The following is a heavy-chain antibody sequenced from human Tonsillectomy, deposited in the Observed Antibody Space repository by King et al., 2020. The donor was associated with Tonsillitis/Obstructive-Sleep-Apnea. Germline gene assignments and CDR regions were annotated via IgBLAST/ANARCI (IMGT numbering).Heavy chain of an antibody. CDR2: SYHSGST. J-gene: IGHJ5*02. CDR1: GGAISSSNW. CDR3: AREGAPITMVPGVIIGRGPANWFDP. Sequence: VQLQESGPGLVKPSGTLSLTCAVSGGAISSSNWWSWGRQPPGKGVGWIGESYHSGSTNYNPSLKSRVTISVDKSKNQFSLKLSTLTAADTAVYYCAREGAPITMVPGVIIGRGPANWFDPWGQGTLVTVSS. V-gene: IGHV4-4*02. D-gene: IGHD3-10*01.